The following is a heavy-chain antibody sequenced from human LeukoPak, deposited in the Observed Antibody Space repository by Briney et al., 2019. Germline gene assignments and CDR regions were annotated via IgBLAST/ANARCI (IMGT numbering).Heavy chain of an antibody. CDR1: GFTSSSYA. CDR2: ISYDGSNK. D-gene: IGHD6-25*01. V-gene: IGHV3-30-3*01. CDR3: ARGAAPFSVDY. J-gene: IGHJ4*02. Sequence: PGGSLRLSCAASGFTSSSYAMHWVRQAPGKGLEWVAVISYDGSNKYYADSVKGRFTISRDNSKNTLYLQMNSLRAEDTAVYYCARGAAPFSVDYWGQGTLVTVSS.